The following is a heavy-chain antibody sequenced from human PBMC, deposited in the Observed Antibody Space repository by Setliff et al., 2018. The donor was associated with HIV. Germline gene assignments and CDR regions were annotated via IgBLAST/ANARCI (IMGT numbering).Heavy chain of an antibody. CDR1: GGSISSSSSY. D-gene: IGHD6-13*01. CDR3: ASQGIALREHDY. Sequence: SETLSLTCTVSGGSISSSSSYWGWIRQSPGKGLEWIGSIYHSGNTYYNPSLKSRVTISVDTSKNQFSLKLGSVTAADTAVYFCASQGIALREHDYWGQGTLVTVSS. CDR2: IYHSGNT. V-gene: IGHV4-39*01. J-gene: IGHJ4*02.